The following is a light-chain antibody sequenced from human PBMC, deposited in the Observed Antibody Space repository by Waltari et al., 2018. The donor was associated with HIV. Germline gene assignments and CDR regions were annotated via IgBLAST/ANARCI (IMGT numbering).Light chain of an antibody. J-gene: IGLJ2*01. Sequence: QSALTQPPSVSGALGQSVTISCAVTSSDVGNYNAVSWYQQSPGTAPKLMIYDVSNRPSGVPERFSGSKSGNTASLTISGLQAEDEADYYCSSFTTSITVVFGGGTKLTVL. V-gene: IGLV2-18*02. CDR2: DVS. CDR1: SSDVGNYNA. CDR3: SSFTTSITVV.